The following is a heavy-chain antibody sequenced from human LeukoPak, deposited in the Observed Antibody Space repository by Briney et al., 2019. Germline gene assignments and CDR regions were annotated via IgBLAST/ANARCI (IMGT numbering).Heavy chain of an antibody. D-gene: IGHD3-22*01. V-gene: IGHV4-34*01. Sequence: SETLSLTCAVYGGSFSGYYWSWIRQPPGKRLEWIGEINHSGSTNYNPSLKSRVTISVDTSKNQFSLKLSSVTAADTAVYYCASKNYYDSSGYFNYWGQGTLVTVSS. CDR3: ASKNYYDSSGYFNY. CDR2: INHSGST. CDR1: GGSFSGYY. J-gene: IGHJ4*02.